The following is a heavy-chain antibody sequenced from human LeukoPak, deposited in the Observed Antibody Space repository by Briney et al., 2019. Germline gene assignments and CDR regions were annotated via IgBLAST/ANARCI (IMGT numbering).Heavy chain of an antibody. CDR2: INAGNGNT. CDR1: GYTFTSYT. V-gene: IGHV1-3*03. D-gene: IGHD3-22*01. Sequence: ASEKVSCKASGYTFTSYTMHWVRQAPGQRLEWMGWINAGNGNTKYSQEFQGRVTITRDTSASTAYMELSSLRSEDMAVYYCARSGRVGYYYDSSGYYAWFDPWGQGTLVTVPS. CDR3: ARSGRVGYYYDSSGYYAWFDP. J-gene: IGHJ5*02.